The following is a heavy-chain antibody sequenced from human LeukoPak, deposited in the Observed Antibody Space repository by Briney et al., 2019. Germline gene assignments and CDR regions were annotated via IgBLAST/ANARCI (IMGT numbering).Heavy chain of an antibody. D-gene: IGHD3-10*01. V-gene: IGHV3-30*03. CDR3: ARDGLGPXGXLLY. CDR2: ISYDGSNK. J-gene: IGHJ4*02. Sequence: GGSLRLSCAASGFTFSSYGMHWVRQAPGKGLEWVAVISYDGSNKYYADSVKGRFTISRDNSKNTLYLQMNSLRAEDTAVYYCARDGLGPXGXLLYWGQGTLVTVSS. CDR1: GFTFSSYG.